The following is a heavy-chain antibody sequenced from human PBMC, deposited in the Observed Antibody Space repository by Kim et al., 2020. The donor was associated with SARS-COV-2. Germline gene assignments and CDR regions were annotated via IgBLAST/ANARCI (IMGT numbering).Heavy chain of an antibody. CDR2: INHSGST. J-gene: IGHJ6*01. CDR3: ARVRGGTTLVTLGLCYYY. V-gene: IGHV4-34*01. CDR1: GGSFSGYY. Sequence: SETLSLTCAVYGGSFSGYYWSWIRQPPGKGLEWIWEINHSGSTNYNPSLKSRVTISLDTSKNQFSLKLSSVTAADTAVYYCARVRGGTTLVTLGLCYYY. D-gene: IGHD1-1*01.